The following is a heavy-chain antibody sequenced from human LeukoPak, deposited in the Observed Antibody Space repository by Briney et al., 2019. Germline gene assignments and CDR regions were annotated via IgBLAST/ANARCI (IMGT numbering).Heavy chain of an antibody. CDR1: GFSFSSLG. V-gene: IGHV3-30*18. J-gene: IGHJ4*01. CDR3: AKEQGWLGVRGGYFDQ. Sequence: GGSLRLSCAASGFSFSSLGMHWVRQAPGKGLEWIGVISYDGDTKLYIDSVRGRFTISRDNPKNTLYLQMNSLRDEDTAVYFCAKEQGWLGVRGGYFDQWGPGTLVTVSS. D-gene: IGHD6-19*01. CDR2: ISYDGDTK.